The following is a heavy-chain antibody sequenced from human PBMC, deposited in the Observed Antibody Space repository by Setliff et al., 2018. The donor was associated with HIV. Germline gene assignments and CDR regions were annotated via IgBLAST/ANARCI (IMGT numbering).Heavy chain of an antibody. V-gene: IGHV4-38-2*01. CDR3: ASAYSSRWDFDY. CDR1: GYSIISGDY. D-gene: IGHD6-13*01. Sequence: SETLSLTCRVSGYSIISGDYWGWIRQPPGKGLEWIGSIYRTGSTYYNPSLKSRITMSIDTSTSTVYMELSSPKSEDTAVYYCASAYSSRWDFDYWGQGTLVTVSS. J-gene: IGHJ4*01. CDR2: IYRTGST.